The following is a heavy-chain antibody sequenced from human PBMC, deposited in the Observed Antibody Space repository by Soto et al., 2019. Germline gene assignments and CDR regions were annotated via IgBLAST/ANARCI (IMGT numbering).Heavy chain of an antibody. J-gene: IGHJ4*02. D-gene: IGHD5-12*01. Sequence: GGSLRLSCAASGFTFSSYAMHWVRQAPGKGLEWVAVISYDGSNKYYADSVKGRFTISRDNSRNTLYLQMNSLRAEDTAVYYCARDWYSGYDYDYWGQGTLVTVS. CDR1: GFTFSSYA. CDR3: ARDWYSGYDYDY. CDR2: ISYDGSNK. V-gene: IGHV3-30-3*01.